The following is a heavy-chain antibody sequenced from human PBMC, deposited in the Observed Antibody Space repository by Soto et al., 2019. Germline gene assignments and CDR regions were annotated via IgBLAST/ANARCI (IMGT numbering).Heavy chain of an antibody. D-gene: IGHD6-19*01. J-gene: IGHJ5*02. CDR1: VLSFINYA. Sequence: GWSLTLSCASSVLSFINYAMSWVRQAPGKWLEWVSLISGSAGTIYEADSVKGRLTISRDNSKNTLYLQMNSLSSDDTAVYYFASWRYGPSPLRGWPRGWFDPWGQGTLVTVSS. V-gene: IGHV3-23*01. CDR2: ISGSAGTI. CDR3: ASWRYGPSPLRGWPRGWFDP.